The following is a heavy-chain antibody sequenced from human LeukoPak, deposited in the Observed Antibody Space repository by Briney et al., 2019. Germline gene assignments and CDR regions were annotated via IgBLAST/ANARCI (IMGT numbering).Heavy chain of an antibody. CDR3: ARRLAVTGRYYFDY. Sequence: AETLSLTCTASGGSISTYYWTWIRQPPGKGLEWIGYIYYSGATTYNPSLKSRVTMSADTSKNQFSLRLNSMTAADTAVYYCARRLAVTGRYYFDYWGQGTLVTAST. V-gene: IGHV4-59*01. D-gene: IGHD6-13*01. J-gene: IGHJ4*02. CDR2: IYYSGAT. CDR1: GGSISTYY.